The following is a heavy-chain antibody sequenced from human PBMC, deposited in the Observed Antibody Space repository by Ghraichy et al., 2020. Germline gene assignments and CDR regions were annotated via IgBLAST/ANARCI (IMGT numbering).Heavy chain of an antibody. V-gene: IGHV6-1*01. D-gene: IGHD1-14*01. CDR2: TYYRSTWYY. CDR1: EDSVSSNSAS. Sequence: SQTLSLTCAISEDSVSSNSASWNWVRQSPSRGLERLGRTYYRSTWYYDYAVSVRSRIIIHADTSQNHFFLHLNSVTPEDTDVYYCARGVGGTRLGFDPWGQVTLVTVSS. CDR3: ARGVGGTRLGFDP. J-gene: IGHJ5*02.